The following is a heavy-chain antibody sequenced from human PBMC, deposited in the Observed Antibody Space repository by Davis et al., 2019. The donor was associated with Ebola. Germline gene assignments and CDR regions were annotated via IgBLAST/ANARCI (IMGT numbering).Heavy chain of an antibody. D-gene: IGHD3-3*01. CDR3: AKAPVRFLEWFTTDY. J-gene: IGHJ4*02. Sequence: GESLKISCTASGFTFRTYAMSWVRQAPGKGLEWVSAISGSGGSTYYAGSVKGRFTISRDNSRNTLYLQMNSLRAEDTAVYYCAKAPVRFLEWFTTDYWGKGTLVTVSS. V-gene: IGHV3-23*01. CDR1: GFTFRTYA. CDR2: ISGSGGST.